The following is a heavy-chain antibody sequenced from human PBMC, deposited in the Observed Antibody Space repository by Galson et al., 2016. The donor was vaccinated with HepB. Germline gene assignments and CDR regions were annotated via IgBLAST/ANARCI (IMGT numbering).Heavy chain of an antibody. Sequence: SLRLSCAASGFTFSSYSMNWVRRAPGKGLEWVSSISSSSSYIYYADSVKGRFTISRDNAKNSLYLQMNSLRAEDTAVYYCASHYDILTGYFYGYYFDYWGQGTLVTVSS. CDR2: ISSSSSYI. V-gene: IGHV3-21*06. CDR1: GFTFSSYS. J-gene: IGHJ4*02. D-gene: IGHD3-9*01. CDR3: ASHYDILTGYFYGYYFDY.